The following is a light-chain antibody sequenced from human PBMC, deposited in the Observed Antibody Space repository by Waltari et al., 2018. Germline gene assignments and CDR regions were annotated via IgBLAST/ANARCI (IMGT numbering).Light chain of an antibody. CDR2: DVS. CDR3: CSYAGSSTHVL. CDR1: SSAVGGYNY. V-gene: IGLV2-23*02. J-gene: IGLJ2*01. Sequence: QSALTQPASVSGSPGQSITISCTGTSSAVGGYNYVSWYQQYPDKAPKLMIYDVSKRPSGVSNRVSGSKSGNTASLTISGLQAEDEADYYCCSYAGSSTHVLFGGGTKLTVL.